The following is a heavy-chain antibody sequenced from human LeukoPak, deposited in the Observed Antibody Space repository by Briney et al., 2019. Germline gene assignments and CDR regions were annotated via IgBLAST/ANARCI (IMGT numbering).Heavy chain of an antibody. CDR3: ARVSQYCTGGSCYSHDAFDI. CDR1: GGSFSDYY. V-gene: IGHV4-34*01. CDR2: INHSGGT. Sequence: SETLSLTCAVYGGSFSDYYWSWIRQPPGKGLEWGGEINHSGGTNYNPSLKSRVTISVDTSKNQYSLKLNSVTAADTAVYYCARVSQYCTGGSCYSHDAFDIWGQGTMVTVSS. J-gene: IGHJ3*02. D-gene: IGHD2-15*01.